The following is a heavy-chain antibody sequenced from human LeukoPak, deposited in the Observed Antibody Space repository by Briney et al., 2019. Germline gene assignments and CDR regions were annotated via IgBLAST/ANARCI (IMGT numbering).Heavy chain of an antibody. J-gene: IGHJ4*02. D-gene: IGHD3-3*01. CDR1: GYTFTNYA. Sequence: ASVKVSCKASGYTFTNYAIHWVRQAPGQRPEWMGWINAGNGNTKYSQTFQDRVIVTRDKSVSTAYMELSSLRSEDTAVYYCARGIWSSHKADYYLDQWGQGTLVTVSS. V-gene: IGHV1-3*01. CDR3: ARGIWSSHKADYYLDQ. CDR2: INAGNGNT.